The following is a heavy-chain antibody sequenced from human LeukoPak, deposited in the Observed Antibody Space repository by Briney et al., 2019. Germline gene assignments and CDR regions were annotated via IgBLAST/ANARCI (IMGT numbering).Heavy chain of an antibody. Sequence: SETLSLTCTVSDGSISSGSYYWSWIRQPAGKGLEWIGRIYTSGSTNYNPSLKSRVTISVDTSKNQFSLKLSSVTAADTAVYYCARERFLEWLSDDYFDYWGQGTLVTVSS. J-gene: IGHJ4*02. D-gene: IGHD3-3*01. V-gene: IGHV4-61*02. CDR3: ARERFLEWLSDDYFDY. CDR1: DGSISSGSYY. CDR2: IYTSGST.